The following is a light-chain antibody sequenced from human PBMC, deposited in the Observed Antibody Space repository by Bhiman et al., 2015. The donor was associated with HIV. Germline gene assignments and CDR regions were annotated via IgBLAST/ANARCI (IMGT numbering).Light chain of an antibody. Sequence: QSVLTQPPSVSGAPGQRVTISCIGSSSNIGADYRVHWYQQLPGTAPKLLIYGNSNRPSGVPDRFSGSKSGTSASLAITGLQAEDEADYYCQSYDSSLYVFGTGTKVTVL. CDR2: GNS. J-gene: IGLJ1*01. CDR3: QSYDSSLYV. CDR1: SSNIGADYR. V-gene: IGLV1-40*01.